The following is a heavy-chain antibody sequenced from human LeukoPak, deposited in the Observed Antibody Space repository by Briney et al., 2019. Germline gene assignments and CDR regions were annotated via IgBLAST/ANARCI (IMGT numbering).Heavy chain of an antibody. CDR2: LNPSGSGT. V-gene: IGHV1-46*01. J-gene: IGHJ4*02. Sequence: ASVKVSCKASAYTFTSYAISWVRQAPGQGLEWMGILNPSGSGTRNAQKFQGRVTMTRDTSTSTVYMELSSLRSEDTAVYYCAKDGGTYSADYWGQGTLVTVSS. D-gene: IGHD1-26*01. CDR1: AYTFTSYA. CDR3: AKDGGTYSADY.